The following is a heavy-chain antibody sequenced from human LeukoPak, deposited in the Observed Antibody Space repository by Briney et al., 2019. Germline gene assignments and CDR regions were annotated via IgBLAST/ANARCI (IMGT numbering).Heavy chain of an antibody. J-gene: IGHJ4*02. CDR1: GFTFSSFA. V-gene: IGHV3-23*01. Sequence: GGSLRLSCAASGFTFSSFAMNWVRQAPGKGLEWVSAISGSGGSTYYADSVKGRFTISRDNSKNTLYLQMNSLRAEDTAVYYCARRAGAYSHPYDYWGQGTLVTVSS. CDR3: ARRAGAYSHPYDY. D-gene: IGHD4/OR15-4a*01. CDR2: ISGSGGST.